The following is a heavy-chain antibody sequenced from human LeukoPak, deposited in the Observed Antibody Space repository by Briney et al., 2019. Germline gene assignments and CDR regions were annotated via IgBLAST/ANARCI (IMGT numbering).Heavy chain of an antibody. J-gene: IGHJ4*02. D-gene: IGHD3-3*01. CDR3: AKDRIYYDFWSGYSTRYYFDY. CDR2: IIGSGGST. CDR1: GFTFSSYA. V-gene: IGHV3-23*01. Sequence: PGGSLRLSCAASGFTFSSYAMSWVRQAPGRGLEWVSAIIGSGGSTYYADSVKGRFTISRDNSKNTLYLQMNSLRAEDTAVYYCAKDRIYYDFWSGYSTRYYFDYWGQGTLVTVSS.